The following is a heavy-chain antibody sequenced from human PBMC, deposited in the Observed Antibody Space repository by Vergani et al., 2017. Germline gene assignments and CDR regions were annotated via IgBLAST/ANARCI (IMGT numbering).Heavy chain of an antibody. CDR3: AKDMNAYNWNDGAFDI. J-gene: IGHJ3*02. CDR2: ISWNSGSI. D-gene: IGHD1-1*01. V-gene: IGHV3-9*01. CDR1: GFPFDDYA. Sequence: EVQLVESGGGLVQPGRSLRLSCAASGFPFDDYAMHWVRPAPGKGLEWVSGISWNSGSIGYADSVKGRFTISRDNAKNSLYLQMNSLRAEDTALYYCAKDMNAYNWNDGAFDIWGQGTMVTVSS.